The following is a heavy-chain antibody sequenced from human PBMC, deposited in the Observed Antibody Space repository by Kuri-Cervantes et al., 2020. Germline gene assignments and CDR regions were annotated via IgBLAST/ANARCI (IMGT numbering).Heavy chain of an antibody. CDR3: AKGGVRAGFDY. CDR2: IPYDGSNK. Sequence: GGSLRLSCAASGFTFSSYGMHWVRQAPGKGLEWVAVIPYDGSNKYYADSVKGRFTISRDNSKNTLYLQMNSLRAEDTAVYYCAKGGVRAGFDYWGQGTLVTVSS. D-gene: IGHD3-16*01. V-gene: IGHV3-30*18. J-gene: IGHJ4*02. CDR1: GFTFSSYG.